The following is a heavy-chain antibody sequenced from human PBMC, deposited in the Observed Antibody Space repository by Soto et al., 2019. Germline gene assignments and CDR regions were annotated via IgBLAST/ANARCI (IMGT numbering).Heavy chain of an antibody. CDR2: VHFSGSP. CDR3: ARRGGGGWFFDY. J-gene: IGHJ4*02. D-gene: IGHD6-19*01. CDR1: DDSTSSSY. V-gene: IGHV4-59*08. Sequence: SETLSLTCTVSDDSTSSSYWTWIRQPPGRGLEWIGYVHFSGSPNYNPSLKSRVTISVDTSKSQFSLKLSSVTATDTAVYYCARRGGGGWFFDYWGQGILVTVSS.